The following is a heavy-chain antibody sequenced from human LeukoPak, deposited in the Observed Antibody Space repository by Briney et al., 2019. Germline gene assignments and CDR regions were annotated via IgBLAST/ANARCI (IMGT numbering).Heavy chain of an antibody. D-gene: IGHD6-25*01. Sequence: GGSLRLSCAASGFTFSSYWMSWVRQAPGKGLEWVANINKDGGEKYYVDSVKGRFTISRDNAKNSLYLQMNSLRAEDTAVYYCARGGRRGSGSYYFDNWGQGTLVPVSS. V-gene: IGHV3-7*01. CDR1: GFTFSSYW. CDR3: ARGGRRGSGSYYFDN. CDR2: INKDGGEK. J-gene: IGHJ4*02.